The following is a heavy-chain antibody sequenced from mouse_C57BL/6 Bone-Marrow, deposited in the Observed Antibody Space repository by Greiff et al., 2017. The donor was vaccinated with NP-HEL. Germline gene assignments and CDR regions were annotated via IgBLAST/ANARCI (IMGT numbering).Heavy chain of an antibody. Sequence: VQLQQPGAELVMPGASVKLSCKASGYTFTSYWMHWVKQRPGQGLEWIGEIDPSDSYTNYNQKFKGKSTLTVDKSSSTAYMQLSSLTSEDSAVYYCARLDGSSFYAMDYWGQGTSVTVSS. D-gene: IGHD1-1*01. CDR3: ARLDGSSFYAMDY. CDR2: IDPSDSYT. J-gene: IGHJ4*01. CDR1: GYTFTSYW. V-gene: IGHV1-69*01.